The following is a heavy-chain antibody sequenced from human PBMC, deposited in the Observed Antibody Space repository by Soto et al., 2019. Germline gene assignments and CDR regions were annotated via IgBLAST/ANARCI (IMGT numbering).Heavy chain of an antibody. CDR3: ARDRGYDILTGSLNWFDP. V-gene: IGHV3-30-3*01. D-gene: IGHD3-9*01. J-gene: IGHJ5*02. CDR2: ISYDGSNK. CDR1: GFTFSSYA. Sequence: GGSLRLSCAASGFTFSSYAMHWVRQAPGKGPEWVAVISYDGSNKYYADSVKGRFTISRDNSKNTLYLQMNSLRAEDTAVYYCARDRGYDILTGSLNWFDPWGQGTLVTVSS.